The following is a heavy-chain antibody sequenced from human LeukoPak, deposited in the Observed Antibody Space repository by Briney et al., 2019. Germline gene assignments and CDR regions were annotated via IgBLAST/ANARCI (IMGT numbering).Heavy chain of an antibody. CDR3: ARETGAVAGFDY. CDR2: IWYDGSKK. Sequence: GGSLRLSRAASGFTFSSHGMHWVRQAPGKGLEWVAIIWYDGSKKYYGESVKGRFTISRDNSKNTVYLQMNSLRAEDTAVYYCARETGAVAGFDYWGQGTLVTVSS. D-gene: IGHD6-19*01. J-gene: IGHJ4*02. CDR1: GFTFSSHG. V-gene: IGHV3-33*01.